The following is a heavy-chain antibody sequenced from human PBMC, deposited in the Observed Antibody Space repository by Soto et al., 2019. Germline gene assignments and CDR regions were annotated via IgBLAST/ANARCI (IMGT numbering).Heavy chain of an antibody. Sequence: QVQLQESGPGLVKPSQTLSLTCTVSGGSISSGDYYWSWIRQSPGKGLEWIGYIYYTGSTYYNPSLKSRLTMSVVPSKNQLSLRLTSVTAADTAVYYCARAFDDSSGDYGALGYWGQGTLVTVSS. D-gene: IGHD3-22*01. CDR2: IYYTGST. V-gene: IGHV4-30-4*01. CDR3: ARAFDDSSGDYGALGY. CDR1: GGSISSGDYY. J-gene: IGHJ4*02.